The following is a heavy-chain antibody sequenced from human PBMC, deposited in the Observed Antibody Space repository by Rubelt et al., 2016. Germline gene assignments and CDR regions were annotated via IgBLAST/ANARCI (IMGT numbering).Heavy chain of an antibody. Sequence: VQLLESGGGLVQPGGSLRLSCAASGFTFSSYDMNWVRQAPGKGLEWVAGISYDGTNHYYGESVKGRFTISTDSSNNTVFLQVNSLRAEDTAVYYCAKVGVAGEGDFWYFDLWGRGTLVTVSS. D-gene: IGHD6-19*01. J-gene: IGHJ2*01. V-gene: IGHV3-30*18. CDR3: AKVGVAGEGDFWYFDL. CDR2: ISYDGTNH. CDR1: GFTFSSYD.